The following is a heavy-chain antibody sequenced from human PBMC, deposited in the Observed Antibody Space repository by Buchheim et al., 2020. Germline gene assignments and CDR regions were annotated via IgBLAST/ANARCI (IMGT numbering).Heavy chain of an antibody. Sequence: QVQLQESGPGLVKPSQTLSLTCTVSGGSISSGGYYWSWIRQHPGKGLEWIGYIYYSGSTYYNPSLKSRVTISVDTSKNQFSLKLSSVTAADTAVYYCARDGRARRDGYKPGYYYGMDVWGQGTT. CDR3: ARDGRARRDGYKPGYYYGMDV. CDR1: GGSISSGGYY. D-gene: IGHD5-24*01. CDR2: IYYSGST. J-gene: IGHJ6*02. V-gene: IGHV4-31*03.